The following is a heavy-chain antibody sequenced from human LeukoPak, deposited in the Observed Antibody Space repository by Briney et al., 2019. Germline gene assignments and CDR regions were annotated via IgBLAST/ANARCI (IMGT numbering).Heavy chain of an antibody. CDR2: IYGGGST. Sequence: SGGSLRLSCAASGFTVSSNYMGWVRQAPGKGLEWVSVIYGGGSTYYADSVKGRFTISRDNSKNTLYLQMNSLRAEDTAVYYCAREDCSGESCYGAYFQHWGQGTLVTVSS. CDR3: AREDCSGESCYGAYFQH. J-gene: IGHJ1*01. V-gene: IGHV3-53*01. CDR1: GFTVSSNY. D-gene: IGHD2-15*01.